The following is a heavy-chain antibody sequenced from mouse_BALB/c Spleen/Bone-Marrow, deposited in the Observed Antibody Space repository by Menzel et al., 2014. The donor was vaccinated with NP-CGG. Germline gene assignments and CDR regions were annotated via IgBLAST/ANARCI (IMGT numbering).Heavy chain of an antibody. Sequence: EVKLVESGGGLVQPGGSLKLSCAASGFTFSNYGMSWVRQTPDKRLELVATINSNGSSTYYPDSVKGRFTISRDNAKNTLYLQMSSLKSEHTAMYYCARENYRYFYAMDYWGQGTSVTVSS. CDR2: INSNGSST. J-gene: IGHJ4*01. CDR3: ARENYRYFYAMDY. D-gene: IGHD2-14*01. V-gene: IGHV5-6-3*01. CDR1: GFTFSNYG.